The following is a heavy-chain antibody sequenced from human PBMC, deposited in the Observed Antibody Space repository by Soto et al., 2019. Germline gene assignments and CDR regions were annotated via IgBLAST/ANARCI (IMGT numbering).Heavy chain of an antibody. V-gene: IGHV3-21*01. D-gene: IGHD3-10*01. Sequence: LRLSWAASGFTFSSYSMNWVRQAPGKGLEWVSSISSSSSYIYYADSVKGRFTISRDNAKNSLYLQMNSLRAEDTAVYYCAATRSGSYSWWFDPWGQGTLVTVSS. CDR3: AATRSGSYSWWFDP. CDR1: GFTFSSYS. CDR2: ISSSSSYI. J-gene: IGHJ5*02.